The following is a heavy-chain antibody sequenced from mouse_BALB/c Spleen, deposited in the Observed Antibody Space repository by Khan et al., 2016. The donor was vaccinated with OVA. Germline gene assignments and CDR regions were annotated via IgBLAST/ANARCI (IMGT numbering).Heavy chain of an antibody. V-gene: IGHV2-6-1*01. Sequence: QVQLQQSGPGLVTPSQTLSITCTISGFSLTNYGVHWIRQPPGQGLEWLVVIWSARSTTYNSALNSRLTISKANSTRHAFLKMNSLLTYDTAMYFGDRQPYYHDNIMDYWGQGTSVTVSS. CDR3: DRQPYYHDNIMDY. CDR1: GFSLTNYG. D-gene: IGHD2-10*01. CDR2: IWSARST. J-gene: IGHJ4*01.